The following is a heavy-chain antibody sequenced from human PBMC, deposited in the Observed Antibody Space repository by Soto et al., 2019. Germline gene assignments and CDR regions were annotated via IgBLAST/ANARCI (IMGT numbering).Heavy chain of an antibody. CDR1: GFTFSSYG. V-gene: IGHV3-33*01. D-gene: IGHD5-18*01. CDR2: IWYDGSNK. CDR3: ARDRGYSYGNYFDY. Sequence: QVQLVESGGGVVQPGRSLRLSCAASGFTFSSYGMHWVRQAPGKGLEWVAVIWYDGSNKNYADSVKGRFTISRDNSKNTLYLQMNSLRAEDTAVYYCARDRGYSYGNYFDYWGQGTLVTVSS. J-gene: IGHJ4*02.